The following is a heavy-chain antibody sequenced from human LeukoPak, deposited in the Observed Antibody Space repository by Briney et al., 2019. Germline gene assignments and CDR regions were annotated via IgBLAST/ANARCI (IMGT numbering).Heavy chain of an antibody. Sequence: PGGSLRLSCAASGYPFSNYWMHWVRQAQGKGLVWVSRIDGDGSSTSYADSVKGRFSISRDNAKNTVYLQMDSLRAEDTAVYYCARVGRLQSFDAFDIWGQGTTVTVSS. CDR1: GYPFSNYW. CDR3: ARVGRLQSFDAFDI. V-gene: IGHV3-74*01. D-gene: IGHD4-11*01. CDR2: IDGDGSST. J-gene: IGHJ3*02.